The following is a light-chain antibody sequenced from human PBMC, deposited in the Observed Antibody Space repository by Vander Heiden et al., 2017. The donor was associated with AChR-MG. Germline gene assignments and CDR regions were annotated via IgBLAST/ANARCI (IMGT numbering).Light chain of an antibody. CDR2: DVN. Sequence: QSALPQPASVSGSPAQSVTISCTGSGSDIGGYNYVSWYQLHPGGAPKLMIYDVNKRPSGISYRFSGSKSDNTASLTISGLQVEDGAVYYCLSYTTSSALLFGGGTKLTVL. CDR1: GSDIGGYNY. V-gene: IGLV2-14*03. J-gene: IGLJ3*02. CDR3: LSYTTSSALL.